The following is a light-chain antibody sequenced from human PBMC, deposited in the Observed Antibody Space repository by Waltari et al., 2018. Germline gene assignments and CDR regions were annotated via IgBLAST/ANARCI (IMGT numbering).Light chain of an antibody. CDR1: SANIGSNA. Sequence: QSVLTQPPSVSDAPRQRVTISCSGSSANIGSNAVHWYHKLPGKAPKLLIYYDDLLPSGVSDRFSGSKSGTSASLAISGLQSEDEADYYCATWDDSLNGVVFGGGTKLTVL. CDR3: ATWDDSLNGVV. V-gene: IGLV1-36*01. J-gene: IGLJ3*02. CDR2: YDD.